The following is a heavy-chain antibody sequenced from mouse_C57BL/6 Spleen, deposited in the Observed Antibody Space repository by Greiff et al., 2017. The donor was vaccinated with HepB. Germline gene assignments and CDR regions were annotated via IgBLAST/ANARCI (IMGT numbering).Heavy chain of an antibody. CDR1: GYTFTDYY. D-gene: IGHD2-3*01. CDR3: ARSKDGYYSFAY. CDR2: INPYNGGT. V-gene: IGHV1-19*01. Sequence: EVQLQQSGPVLVKPGASVKMSCKASGYTFTDYYMNWVKQSHGKSLEWIGVINPYNGGTSYNQKFKGKATLTVDKSSSTAYMELNSLTSEDSAVYYCARSKDGYYSFAYWGQRTLVTVSA. J-gene: IGHJ3*01.